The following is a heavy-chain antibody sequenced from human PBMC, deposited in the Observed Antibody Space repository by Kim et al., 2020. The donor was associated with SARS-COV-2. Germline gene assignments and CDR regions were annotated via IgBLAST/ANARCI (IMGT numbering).Heavy chain of an antibody. J-gene: IGHJ5*02. CDR1: GFTFSSYA. CDR2: ISGSGGST. Sequence: GGSLRLSCAASGFTFSSYAMSWVRQAPGKGLEWVSAISGSGGSTYYADSVKGRFTISRDNSKNTLYLQMNSLRAEDTAVYYCAKDEFWSGYRHRRFDPWGQGTLVTVSS. CDR3: AKDEFWSGYRHRRFDP. V-gene: IGHV3-23*01. D-gene: IGHD3-3*01.